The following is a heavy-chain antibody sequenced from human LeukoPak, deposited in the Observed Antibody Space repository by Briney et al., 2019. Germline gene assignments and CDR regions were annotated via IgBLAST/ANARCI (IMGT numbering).Heavy chain of an antibody. Sequence: ASVKVSCKASGYTFTSYGISWVRQAPGQGLEWMGWISAYNGNTNYAQKLQGRVTMTTDTSTSTAYTELRSLRSDDTAVYYCARHRTYYYGSGSYYDDYWGQGTLVTVSS. D-gene: IGHD3-10*01. CDR1: GYTFTSYG. V-gene: IGHV1-18*01. J-gene: IGHJ4*02. CDR2: ISAYNGNT. CDR3: ARHRTYYYGSGSYYDDY.